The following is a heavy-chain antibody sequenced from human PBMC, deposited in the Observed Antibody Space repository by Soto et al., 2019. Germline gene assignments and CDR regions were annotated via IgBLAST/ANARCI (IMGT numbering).Heavy chain of an antibody. CDR1: GFTFTNAW. V-gene: IGHV3-15*01. CDR2: IKTKTEGETT. J-gene: IGHJ4*02. Sequence: EVQLVESGGGLVEPGGSLRLSRAASGFTFTNAWMSWVRQAPGKGLEWVGRIKTKTEGETTDYAAPVKGRFTVTRDDSRNTLYLQMNSLKTEDTAVYYCTTLVRGYSYGDHWGQGTQVTVSS. D-gene: IGHD5-18*01. CDR3: TTLVRGYSYGDH.